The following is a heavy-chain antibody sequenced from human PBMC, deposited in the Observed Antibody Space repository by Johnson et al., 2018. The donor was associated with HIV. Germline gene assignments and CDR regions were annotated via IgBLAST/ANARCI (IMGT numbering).Heavy chain of an antibody. D-gene: IGHD6-13*01. V-gene: IGHV3-13*01. Sequence: GLEWVSAIGTAGDTYYPGSVKGRFTISRDNPMNSLYLQMHSLRAEDTALYYCARDPRSWYDDAFDIWGQGTMVTVSS. CDR2: IGTAGDT. J-gene: IGHJ3*02. CDR3: ARDPRSWYDDAFDI.